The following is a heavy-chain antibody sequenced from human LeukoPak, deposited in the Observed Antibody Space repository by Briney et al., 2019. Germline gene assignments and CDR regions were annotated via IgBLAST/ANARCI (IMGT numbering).Heavy chain of an antibody. CDR1: GGSISSGGYY. Sequence: SETLSLTCTVSGGSISSGGYYWSWIRQHPGKGLEWIGYIYYSGSTYYNPSLKSRVTISVDTSKNQFSLKLSSVTAADTAVYYCARAPLYYDILTGYRASYYYYGMDVWGQGTTVTVSS. J-gene: IGHJ6*02. D-gene: IGHD3-9*01. V-gene: IGHV4-31*03. CDR3: ARAPLYYDILTGYRASYYYYGMDV. CDR2: IYYSGST.